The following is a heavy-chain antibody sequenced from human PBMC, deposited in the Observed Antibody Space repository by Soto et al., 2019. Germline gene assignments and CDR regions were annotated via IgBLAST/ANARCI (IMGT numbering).Heavy chain of an antibody. D-gene: IGHD3-22*01. CDR1: GFTFSSYS. Sequence: RGSLRLSCAASGFTFSSYSMNWVRQAPGKGLEWVSSISSSSSYIYYADSVKGRFTISRDNAKNSLYLQMNSLRAEDTAVYYCARLAKTYYYDSSGYDYGWYDYWGQGTLVTVSS. CDR3: ARLAKTYYYDSSGYDYGWYDY. J-gene: IGHJ4*02. V-gene: IGHV3-21*01. CDR2: ISSSSSYI.